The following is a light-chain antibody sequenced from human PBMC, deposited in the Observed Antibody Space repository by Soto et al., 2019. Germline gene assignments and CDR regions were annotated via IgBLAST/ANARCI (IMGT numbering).Light chain of an antibody. CDR1: QSVSSNY. V-gene: IGKV3-20*01. CDR2: GAS. Sequence: EIVLTQSPGTLSLSPGERATLSCRASQSVSSNYLAWYQQKPGQAPRLLIYGASSRAPGIPDRFSGSGSGTDFPLTISRLEPEDFAVYYCQQYGDSPPFTFGPGTKVDIK. CDR3: QQYGDSPPFT. J-gene: IGKJ3*01.